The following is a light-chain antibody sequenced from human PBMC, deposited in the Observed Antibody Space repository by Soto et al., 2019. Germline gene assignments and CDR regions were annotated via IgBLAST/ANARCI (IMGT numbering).Light chain of an antibody. CDR3: QKYNSLPRT. V-gene: IGKV1-27*01. J-gene: IGKJ3*01. Sequence: DIQMTQFPSSLSASVGDRVTITCRASQDISNYLAWYQQKPGKVPKLLIYAASTLQSGVPSRFSGSGSGTDLTLTISSLQPEYVATYYCQKYNSLPRTFGPGPKVDFK. CDR2: AAS. CDR1: QDISNY.